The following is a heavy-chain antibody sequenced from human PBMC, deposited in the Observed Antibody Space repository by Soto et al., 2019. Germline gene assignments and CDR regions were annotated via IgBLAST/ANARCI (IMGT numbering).Heavy chain of an antibody. J-gene: IGHJ6*02. CDR2: INSDGSST. CDR3: AREEGFGVVIMGVKGYYYGMDV. V-gene: IGHV3-74*01. CDR1: GFTFSSYW. Sequence: PGGSLRLSCAASGFTFSSYWMHWVRQAPGKGLVWVSRINSDGSSTSYADSVKGRFTISRDNAKNTLYLQMNSLRAEDTAVYYCAREEGFGVVIMGVKGYYYGMDVWGQGTTVTVSS. D-gene: IGHD3-3*01.